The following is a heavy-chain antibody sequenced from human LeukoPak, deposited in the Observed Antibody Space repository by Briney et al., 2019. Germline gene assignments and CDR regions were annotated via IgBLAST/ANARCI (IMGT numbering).Heavy chain of an antibody. D-gene: IGHD3-10*01. CDR1: GFTFRSYG. V-gene: IGHV3-48*04. Sequence: HPGGSPRLSCAASGFTFRSYGMHWVRQAPGKGLEWVSYINSGSTSIYNGDSVKGRFTISRDNAKNSLYLQMNSLRAEDTAVYFCARDRGTYLSYYFDYWGQGTLVTVSS. CDR3: ARDRGTYLSYYFDY. CDR2: INSGSTSI. J-gene: IGHJ4*02.